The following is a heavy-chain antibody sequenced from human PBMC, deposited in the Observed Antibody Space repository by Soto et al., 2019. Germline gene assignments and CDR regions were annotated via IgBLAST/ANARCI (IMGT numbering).Heavy chain of an antibody. J-gene: IGHJ6*02. CDR3: AREASGGWWWDGTQDYYYGMDV. D-gene: IGHD2-8*02. CDR1: GFTFSSYG. CDR2: IWYDGSNK. V-gene: IGHV3-33*01. Sequence: GESLKISCAASGFTFSSYGMHWVRQAPGKGLEWVAVIWYDGSNKYYADSVKGRFTISRDNSKNTLYLQMNSLRAEDTAVYYCAREASGGWWWDGTQDYYYGMDVWGQGTTVTVSS.